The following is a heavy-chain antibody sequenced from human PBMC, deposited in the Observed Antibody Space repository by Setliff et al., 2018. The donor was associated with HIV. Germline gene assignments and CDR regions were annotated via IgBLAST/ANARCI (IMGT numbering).Heavy chain of an antibody. V-gene: IGHV1-69-2*01. J-gene: IGHJ4*02. CDR1: GYTFTDYY. D-gene: IGHD3-22*01. CDR2: VDPEDGET. CDR3: ATVYHDSSGYYSTLSY. Sequence: ASVKVSCKASGYTFTDYYMHWVQQAPGKGLEWMGRVDPEDGETIYAEKFQGRVTITADTSTDTAYMELSSLRSEDTAVYYCATVYHDSSGYYSTLSYWGQGTLVTVSS.